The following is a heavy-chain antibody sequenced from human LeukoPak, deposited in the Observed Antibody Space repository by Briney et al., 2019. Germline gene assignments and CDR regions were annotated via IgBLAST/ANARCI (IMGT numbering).Heavy chain of an antibody. CDR1: GYTFTGYY. V-gene: IGHV1-2*02. D-gene: IGHD5-12*01. J-gene: IGHJ4*02. CDR2: INPNSGGT. CDR3: ARSKSGYDYYFDY. Sequence: ASVKVSCKASGYTFTGYYMHWVRQAPGQGLEWMGWINPNSGGTQYAQNFQGRVTMTSDTSISAGYMELSRLTSDDTAVYYCARSKSGYDYYFDYWGQGTLVTVSS.